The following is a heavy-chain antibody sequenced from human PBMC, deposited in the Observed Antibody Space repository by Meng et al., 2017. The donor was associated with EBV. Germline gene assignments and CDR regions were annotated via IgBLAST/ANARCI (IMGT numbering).Heavy chain of an antibody. Sequence: QVQLVQSGAGVKKAGSSVMVSCKASGVTFSSYAISWVRQAPGQGLEWMGGIIPIFGTANYAQKFQGRVTITADESTSTAYMELSSLRSEDTAVYYCARGYRGSSWYLGYWGQGTLVTVSS. V-gene: IGHV1-69*01. J-gene: IGHJ4*02. CDR1: GVTFSSYA. D-gene: IGHD6-13*01. CDR3: ARGYRGSSWYLGY. CDR2: IIPIFGTA.